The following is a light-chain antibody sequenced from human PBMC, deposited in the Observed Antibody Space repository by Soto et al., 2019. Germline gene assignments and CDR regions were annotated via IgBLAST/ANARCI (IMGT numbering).Light chain of an antibody. V-gene: IGKV3-11*01. J-gene: IGKJ4*01. CDR3: QQRYNWLLT. CDR2: GAS. Sequence: EIVLTQSPATLSLSPGERATLSCRASQSVSSNLAWYQQKPGQAPRLLIYGASTGAAGLPARFSGTGSGTDFTLTISSLQSADFAVYYCQQRYNWLLTFGGGPMVEIK. CDR1: QSVSSN.